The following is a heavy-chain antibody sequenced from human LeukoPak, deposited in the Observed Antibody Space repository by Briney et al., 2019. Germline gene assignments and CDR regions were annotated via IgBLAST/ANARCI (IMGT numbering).Heavy chain of an antibody. CDR2: ISYDGSNK. CDR1: GFTFSSYA. D-gene: IGHD3-3*01. V-gene: IGHV3-30*01. CDR3: ARDPGFDYDFWSGYYTYFDY. Sequence: GRSLRLSCAASGFTFSSYAMHWVRQAPGKGLEWVAVISYDGSNKHYADSVKGRFTISRDNSKNTLYLQMNSLRAEDTAVYYCARDPGFDYDFWSGYYTYFDYWGQGTLVTVSS. J-gene: IGHJ4*02.